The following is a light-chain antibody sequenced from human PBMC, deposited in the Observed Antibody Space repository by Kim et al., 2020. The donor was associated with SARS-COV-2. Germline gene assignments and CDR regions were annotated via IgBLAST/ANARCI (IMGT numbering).Light chain of an antibody. CDR2: AAS. CDR1: QGISNH. Sequence: DIQMTQSPSSLSASVGDRVSITCRASQGISNHLAWYQHKPGKVPKLLIYAASTLQSGVPSRFSGSGSGTDFTLTISSLQPEDVATYYCQKYNAAPWTFGQGTKVDIK. CDR3: QKYNAAPWT. J-gene: IGKJ1*01. V-gene: IGKV1-27*01.